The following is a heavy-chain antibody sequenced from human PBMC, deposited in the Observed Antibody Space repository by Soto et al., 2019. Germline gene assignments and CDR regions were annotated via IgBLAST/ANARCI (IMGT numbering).Heavy chain of an antibody. Sequence: LRLSCAASGFTFSSYGMHWVRRAPGKGLEWVAVIWYDGSNKYYADSVKGRFTISRDNSKNTLYVQMNSLRVDDTAVYYCAKDAGSVCSGGSCYFQALDSWGQGTLVTVSS. D-gene: IGHD2-15*01. CDR1: GFTFSSYG. CDR2: IWYDGSNK. J-gene: IGHJ4*02. V-gene: IGHV3-33*06. CDR3: AKDAGSVCSGGSCYFQALDS.